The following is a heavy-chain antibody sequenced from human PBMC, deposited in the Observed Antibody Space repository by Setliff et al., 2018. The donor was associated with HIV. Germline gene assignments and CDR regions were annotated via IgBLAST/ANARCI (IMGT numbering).Heavy chain of an antibody. CDR2: MNPNNGNK. D-gene: IGHD3-3*02. V-gene: IGHV1-8*02. J-gene: IGHJ5*02. Sequence: ASVKVSCKASGYNFTDYDINWVRQATGQGLEWMGWMNPNNGNKGYAEKFQGRVTMTRDTSISTAYMELSSLRSDDTAVYYCARGTAPRPASVLEFLEWLFPNWFDPWGQGTLVTVSS. CDR1: GYNFTDYD. CDR3: ARGTAPRPASVLEFLEWLFPNWFDP.